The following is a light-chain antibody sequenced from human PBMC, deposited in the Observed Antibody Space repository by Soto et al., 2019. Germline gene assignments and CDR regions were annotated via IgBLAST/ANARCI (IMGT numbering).Light chain of an antibody. V-gene: IGKV1-27*01. CDR2: TAS. CDR3: QHYNPAPWT. Sequence: DLPMTQSPSSLSASVGDRVTITCRASQGISNYLAWYQQKPGKVPKLLIYTASTLQSGAPSRFSGSGSGTDFTLTISSLQPEDVATYYCQHYNPAPWTFGPGTKVDIK. J-gene: IGKJ1*01. CDR1: QGISNY.